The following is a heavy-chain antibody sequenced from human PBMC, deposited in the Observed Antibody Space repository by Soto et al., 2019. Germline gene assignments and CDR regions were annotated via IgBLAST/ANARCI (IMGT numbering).Heavy chain of an antibody. CDR2: ISGSGGST. D-gene: IGHD6-13*01. V-gene: IGHV3-23*01. CDR3: AKDRAAAGTGGNWFDP. CDR1: GFTFSSYA. Sequence: EVQLLESGGGLVQPGGPLRLSCAASGFTFSSYAMSWVRQAPGKGLEWVSAISGSGGSTYYADSVKGRFTISRDNSKNTLYLQMNSLRAEDTAVYYCAKDRAAAGTGGNWFDPWGQGTLVTVSS. J-gene: IGHJ5*02.